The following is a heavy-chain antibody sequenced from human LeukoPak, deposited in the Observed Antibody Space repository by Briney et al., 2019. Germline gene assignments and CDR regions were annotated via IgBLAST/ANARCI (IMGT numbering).Heavy chain of an antibody. CDR1: GFTFSSYA. D-gene: IGHD3-3*01. V-gene: IGHV3-23*01. J-gene: IGHJ6*02. CDR2: ISGSGGST. Sequence: PGGSLRLSCAASGFTFSSYAMSWVRQAPGKRLEWVSAISGSGGSTYYADSVKGRFTISRDNSKNTLYLQMNSLRAEDTAVYYCAKAELDYDFWSGYLYYYYGMDVWGQGTTVTVSS. CDR3: AKAELDYDFWSGYLYYYYGMDV.